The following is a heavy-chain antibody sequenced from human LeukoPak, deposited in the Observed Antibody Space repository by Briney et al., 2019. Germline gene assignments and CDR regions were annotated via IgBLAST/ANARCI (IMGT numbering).Heavy chain of an antibody. Sequence: GGSLRLSCAASGFTFSDYYMSWIRQAPGKGLEWVSYISSSGSTIYYADSVKGRFTISRDNAKNSLYLQMNSLRAEDTAVYYCARDSGYCSSTSCSPSGAFDIWGQGTMVTVSS. V-gene: IGHV3-11*01. D-gene: IGHD2-2*01. CDR1: GFTFSDYY. CDR2: ISSSGSTI. J-gene: IGHJ3*02. CDR3: ARDSGYCSSTSCSPSGAFDI.